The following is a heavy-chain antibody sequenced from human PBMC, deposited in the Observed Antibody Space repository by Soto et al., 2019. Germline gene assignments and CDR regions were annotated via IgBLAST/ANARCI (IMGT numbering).Heavy chain of an antibody. V-gene: IGHV1-69*12. CDR1: GGTFSSYA. CDR2: IIPIFGTA. CDR3: ASRYCSGGSCYRGSFDY. D-gene: IGHD2-15*01. Sequence: QVQLVQSGAEVKKPGSSVKVSCKASGGTFSSYAISWVRQAPGQGLEWMGGIIPIFGTANYAQKFQGRVTMTADECTSAAYMERSSLRSEDTAVYYCASRYCSGGSCYRGSFDYWGQGTLVTVSS. J-gene: IGHJ4*02.